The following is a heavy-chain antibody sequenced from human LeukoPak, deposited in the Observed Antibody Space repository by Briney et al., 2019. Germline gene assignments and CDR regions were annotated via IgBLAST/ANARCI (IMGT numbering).Heavy chain of an antibody. V-gene: IGHV5-10-1*01. CDR2: IDPSDSYI. J-gene: IGHJ4*02. CDR1: GYSFINYW. CDR3: ARHPSLWSQAV. Sequence: PGESLKISCKGSGYSFINYWISWVRQMPGKGLEWMGKIDPSDSYINYSPSFQGHVTISTDKSVNTAYLQWSSLKASDTAIYYCARHPSLWSQAVWGQGTLVTVSS. D-gene: IGHD5-18*01.